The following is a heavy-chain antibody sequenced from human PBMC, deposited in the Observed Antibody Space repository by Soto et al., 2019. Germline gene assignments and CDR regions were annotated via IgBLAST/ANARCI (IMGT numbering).Heavy chain of an antibody. CDR1: GFTFSDYY. Sequence: QVQLVESGGGLVKPGGSLRLSCAASGFTFSDYYMSWIRQAPGKGLEWVSYISSSSSYTNYADSVKGRFTIPRDNAKNSPYLQMNSLRAEDTAVYYCARDHHRYSGYDYVDYWGQGTLVTVSS. CDR3: ARDHHRYSGYDYVDY. J-gene: IGHJ4*02. CDR2: ISSSSSYT. V-gene: IGHV3-11*05. D-gene: IGHD5-12*01.